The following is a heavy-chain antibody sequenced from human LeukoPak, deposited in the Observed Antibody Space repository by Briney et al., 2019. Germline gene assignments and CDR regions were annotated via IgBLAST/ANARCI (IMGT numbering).Heavy chain of an antibody. CDR1: GYSFTSYW. CDR2: IYPGDSDT. J-gene: IGHJ3*02. D-gene: IGHD5-12*01. Sequence: GESLKISCKGSGYSFTSYWIGWVRQMPGKGLEWVGIIYPGDSDTRYSPSFQGQVTISADKSISTAYLQWSSLKASDTAMYYCARQEAGYSGYDSGAFDIWGQGTMVTVSS. V-gene: IGHV5-51*01. CDR3: ARQEAGYSGYDSGAFDI.